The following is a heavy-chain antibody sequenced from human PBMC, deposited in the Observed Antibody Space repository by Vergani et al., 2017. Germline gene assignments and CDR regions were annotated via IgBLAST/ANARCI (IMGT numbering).Heavy chain of an antibody. CDR1: GGTFSSYA. J-gene: IGHJ4*02. V-gene: IGHV1-2*02. CDR2: INPNSGGT. Sequence: QVQLVQSGAEVKKPGSSVKVSCKASGGTFSSYAISWVRQAPGQGLEWMGWINPNSGGTNYAQEFQGRVTMTRDTSISTAYMELSRLRSDDTAVYYCARDAGHYDSSGSLTFWGQGTLVTVSS. D-gene: IGHD3-22*01. CDR3: ARDAGHYDSSGSLTF.